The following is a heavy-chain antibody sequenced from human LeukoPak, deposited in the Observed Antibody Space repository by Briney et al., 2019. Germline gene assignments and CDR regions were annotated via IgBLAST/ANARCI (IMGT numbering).Heavy chain of an antibody. V-gene: IGHV3-7*01. CDR1: GFTFSSYW. J-gene: IGHJ4*02. CDR2: IKQDGSKK. Sequence: GGSLRLSCAASGFTFSSYWMSWVRQAPGKGLEWVANIKQDGSKKYYVDSVKGRFTISRDNAKNSLYLQMSSLRAEDTAVYYCARDTYDSSGYYAHLDYWGQGTLVTVSS. D-gene: IGHD3-22*01. CDR3: ARDTYDSSGYYAHLDY.